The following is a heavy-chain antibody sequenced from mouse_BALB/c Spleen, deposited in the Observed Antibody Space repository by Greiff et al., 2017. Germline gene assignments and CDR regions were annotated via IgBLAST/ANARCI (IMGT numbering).Heavy chain of an antibody. D-gene: IGHD1-1*01. CDR1: GYTFTNYW. V-gene: IGHV1-63*02. J-gene: IGHJ2*01. CDR3: AGYGSSSDFDY. CDR2: IYPGGGYT. Sequence: GQLQQSGAELVRPGTSVKISCKASGYTFTNYWLGWVKQRPGHGLEWIGDIYPGGGYTNYNEKFKGKATLTADTSSSTAYMQLSSLTSEDSAVYFCAGYGSSSDFDYWGQGTTLTVSS.